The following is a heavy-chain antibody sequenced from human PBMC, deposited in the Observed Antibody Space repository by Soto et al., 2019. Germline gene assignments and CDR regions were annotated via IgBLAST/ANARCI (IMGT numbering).Heavy chain of an antibody. Sequence: ETLSLTCTVSGGSISSYYWSWIRQPPGKGLEWIGYIYYSGSTNYNPSLKSRVTISVDTSKNQFSLKLSSVTAADTAVYYCASYIYDIWTCPRGWFDPWGQGTLVTVSS. CDR1: GGSISSYY. D-gene: IGHD3-9*01. J-gene: IGHJ5*02. CDR2: IYYSGST. V-gene: IGHV4-59*01. CDR3: ASYIYDIWTCPRGWFDP.